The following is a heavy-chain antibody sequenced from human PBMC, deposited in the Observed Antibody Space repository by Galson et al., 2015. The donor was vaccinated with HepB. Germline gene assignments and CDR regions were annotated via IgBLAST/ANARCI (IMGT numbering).Heavy chain of an antibody. V-gene: IGHV3-30-3*01. CDR1: GFTFSSYA. CDR2: ISYDGSNK. J-gene: IGHJ4*02. D-gene: IGHD5-12*01. CDR3: ARDGYLGSEGYFDY. Sequence: SLRLSCAASGFTFSSYAMHWVRQAPGKGLEWVAVISYDGSNKYYADSVKGRFTISRDNSKNTLYLQMNSLRAEDTAVYYCARDGYLGSEGYFDYWGQGTLVTVSS.